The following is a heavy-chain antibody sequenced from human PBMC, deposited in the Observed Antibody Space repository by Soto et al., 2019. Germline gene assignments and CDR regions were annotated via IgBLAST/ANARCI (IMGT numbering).Heavy chain of an antibody. J-gene: IGHJ6*02. CDR3: ARASMTTDPLDV. CDR2: VYYTGTT. Sequence: ETLSHTCNVSGGSMKTYYRTWIRKPPGKGLEWIGYVYYTGTTNYKPSLKTRVTISVDTSKNQFSLKLTSVTAADTAMYYCARASMTTDPLDVWGRRSMVTVSS. V-gene: IGHV4-59*01. D-gene: IGHD4-17*01. CDR1: GGSMKTYY.